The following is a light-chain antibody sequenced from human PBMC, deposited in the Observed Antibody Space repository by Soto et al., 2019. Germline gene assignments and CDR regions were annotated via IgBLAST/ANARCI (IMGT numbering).Light chain of an antibody. CDR1: QSVSNN. CDR3: QQYNNWPPWK. CDR2: DAS. V-gene: IGKV3-15*01. Sequence: ILMTQSPATLSVSPGERATLSCRASQSVSNNLAWYQQKPGQAPRLLIYDASNRSTVIPARFSGSGSGTEFTLTISGLHSEDFAGYYCQQYNNWPPWKFGQGTKVEIK. J-gene: IGKJ1*01.